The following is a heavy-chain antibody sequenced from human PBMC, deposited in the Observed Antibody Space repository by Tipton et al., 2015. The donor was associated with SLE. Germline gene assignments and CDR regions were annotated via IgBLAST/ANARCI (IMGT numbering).Heavy chain of an antibody. V-gene: IGHV4-4*07. CDR3: ARDGPYYHDSSGYWNYYYYGMDV. CDR1: GGSISSYY. CDR2: IYTSGST. Sequence: TLSLTCTVSGGSISSYYWSWIRQPAGKGLEWIGRIYTSGSTNYNPSLKSRVTMSVDTSKNQFSLKLSSVTAADTAVYYCARDGPYYHDSSGYWNYYYYGMDVWGQGTTVTVSS. J-gene: IGHJ6*02. D-gene: IGHD3-22*01.